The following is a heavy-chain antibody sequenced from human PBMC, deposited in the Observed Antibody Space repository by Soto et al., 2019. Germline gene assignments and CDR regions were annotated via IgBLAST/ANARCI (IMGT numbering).Heavy chain of an antibody. V-gene: IGHV3-33*01. J-gene: IGHJ5*02. Sequence: QVQLVESGGGVVQPGRSLRLSCAASGFAFSSYGMHWVRQAPGKGLEWVAVIWYDGSNKYYADSVKGRFTISRDNSKNTLYLQMNSLRAEDTAVYYCARDHLGERELVLSRWFDPWGQGTLVTVSS. CDR1: GFAFSSYG. CDR2: IWYDGSNK. D-gene: IGHD6-6*01. CDR3: ARDHLGERELVLSRWFDP.